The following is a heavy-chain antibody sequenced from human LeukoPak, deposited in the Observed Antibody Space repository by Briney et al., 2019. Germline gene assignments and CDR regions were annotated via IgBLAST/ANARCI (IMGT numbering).Heavy chain of an antibody. CDR1: GYTFPDYG. CDR3: ARTPDGYPDY. CDR2: ISGYNGRT. Sequence: ASVRVSCKASGYTFPDYGISWVRQAPGQELEWVGWISGYNGRTNYAQKFQGRVTMTRNTSISTAYMELSSLRSEDTAVYYCARTPDGYPDYWGQGTLVTVSS. J-gene: IGHJ4*02. D-gene: IGHD5-24*01. V-gene: IGHV1-18*01.